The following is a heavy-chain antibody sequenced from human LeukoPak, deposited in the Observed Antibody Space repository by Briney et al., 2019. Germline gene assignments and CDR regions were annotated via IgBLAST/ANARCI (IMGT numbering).Heavy chain of an antibody. CDR2: INPSGGST. D-gene: IGHD1-20*01. J-gene: IGHJ4*02. Sequence: ASVKVSCKASGYIFTSYYMHWVRQAPGQGLEWMGIINPSGGSTSYAQKFQGRVTMTRDTSTSTVYMELSSLRSEDTAVYYCARGLITGTTTAGLDYWGQGTLVTISS. CDR1: GYIFTSYY. CDR3: ARGLITGTTTAGLDY. V-gene: IGHV1-46*01.